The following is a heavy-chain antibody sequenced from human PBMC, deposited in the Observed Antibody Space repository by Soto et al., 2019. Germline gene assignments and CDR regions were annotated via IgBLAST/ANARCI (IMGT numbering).Heavy chain of an antibody. Sequence: EVQLLESGGGLVQPGGSLRLSCAASGFTFSSYAMSWVRQAPGKGLEWVSAISGSGGSTYYADSVKGRFTISRDNSKNTLYLQMNSLRAEDTAVYYCAKDQGYSDPIYYYYYMDVWGKGTTVTVSS. CDR1: GFTFSSYA. V-gene: IGHV3-23*01. J-gene: IGHJ6*03. D-gene: IGHD4-17*01. CDR2: ISGSGGST. CDR3: AKDQGYSDPIYYYYYMDV.